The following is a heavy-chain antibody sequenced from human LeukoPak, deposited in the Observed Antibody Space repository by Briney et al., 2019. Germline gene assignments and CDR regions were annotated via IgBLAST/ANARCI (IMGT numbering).Heavy chain of an antibody. J-gene: IGHJ6*03. Sequence: ASVKVSCKASGYTFTGYYMHWVRQAPGQGLEWMGWINPNSGGTNYAQKFQGRVTMTRDTSISTAYLELSRLRSDDTAVYYCAKGGGGRLIYYYYMDVWGKGTTVTVSS. CDR1: GYTFTGYY. D-gene: IGHD3-16*01. CDR2: INPNSGGT. V-gene: IGHV1-2*02. CDR3: AKGGGGRLIYYYYMDV.